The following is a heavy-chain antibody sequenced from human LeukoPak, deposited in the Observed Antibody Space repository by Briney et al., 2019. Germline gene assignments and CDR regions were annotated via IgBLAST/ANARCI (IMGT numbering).Heavy chain of an antibody. V-gene: IGHV3-53*01. CDR1: GFTVSSNY. CDR3: AKDLGYGGNSGIDY. Sequence: GGSLRLSCAASGFTVSSNYMSWVRQAPGKGLEWVSVIYSGGSTYYADSVKGRFTISRDNSKNTVYLQMNSLRADDTAVYYCAKDLGYGGNSGIDYWGQGTLVTVSS. D-gene: IGHD4-23*01. CDR2: IYSGGST. J-gene: IGHJ4*02.